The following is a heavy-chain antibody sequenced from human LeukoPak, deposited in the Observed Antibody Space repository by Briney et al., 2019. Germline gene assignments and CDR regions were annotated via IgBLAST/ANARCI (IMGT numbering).Heavy chain of an antibody. CDR3: ARVMGSVWAILFDP. D-gene: IGHD6-25*01. CDR1: GGSFSGYY. V-gene: IGHV4-34*01. Sequence: PSETLSLTCAVYGGSFSGYYWSWIRQPPGKGLEWIGEINHSGSTNYNPSLKSRVTISVDTSKNQFSLKLSSVTAADTAVYYCARVMGSVWAILFDPWGQGTLVTVSS. J-gene: IGHJ5*02. CDR2: INHSGST.